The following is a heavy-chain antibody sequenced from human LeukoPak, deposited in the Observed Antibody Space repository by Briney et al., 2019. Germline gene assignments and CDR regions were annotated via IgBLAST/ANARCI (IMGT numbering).Heavy chain of an antibody. V-gene: IGHV3-33*01. J-gene: IGHJ4*02. CDR2: IWYDGDNK. CDR3: ARDLSAAARGFDY. D-gene: IGHD6-13*01. Sequence: GGSLRLSCAASGFTFSSSGMHWVRQAPGKGLEWVAAIWYDGDNKYYADSVKGRFTISRDNSKNTLYLQMNSLRAEDMAVYYCARDLSAAARGFDYWGQGTLVTVSS. CDR1: GFTFSSSG.